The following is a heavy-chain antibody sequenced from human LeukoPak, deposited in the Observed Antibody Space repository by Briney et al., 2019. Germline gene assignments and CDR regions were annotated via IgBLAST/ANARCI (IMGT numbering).Heavy chain of an antibody. Sequence: AVKVSRKASVGTFSIYAISWVRQAPGQGLEWMGRIIPILGIANYAQKFQGRVTITADKSTSTAYMELSSLRSEDTAVYYCARDHNGYYGAGSYYDWGQGTLVTVSS. J-gene: IGHJ4*02. D-gene: IGHD3-10*01. CDR1: VGTFSIYA. V-gene: IGHV1-69*04. CDR2: IIPILGIA. CDR3: ARDHNGYYGAGSYYD.